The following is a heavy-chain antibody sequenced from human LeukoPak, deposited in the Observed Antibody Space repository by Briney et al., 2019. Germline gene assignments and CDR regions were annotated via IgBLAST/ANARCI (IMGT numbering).Heavy chain of an antibody. CDR3: ASSSSGYAFNYYYYMDV. Sequence: GESLKISCKGSGYSLTTYWIGWVRQTPGNGLEWMGIIHPGDSDTRYSPSFQGQVTISADKSISTAYLHWSSLQASDTAMYYCASSSSGYAFNYYYYMDVWGKGTTVTVSS. CDR1: GYSLTTYW. V-gene: IGHV5-51*01. CDR2: IHPGDSDT. J-gene: IGHJ6*03. D-gene: IGHD5-12*01.